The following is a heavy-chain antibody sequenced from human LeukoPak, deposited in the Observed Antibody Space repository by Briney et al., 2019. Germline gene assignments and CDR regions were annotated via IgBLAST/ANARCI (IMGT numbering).Heavy chain of an antibody. J-gene: IGHJ4*02. Sequence: PGGSLRLSCAASGFTFSSYPMHWVRQAPGKGLEWVAVISYDGSEKHYADPVKGRFTISRDNPKNTLYLQMNSLRAEDTAVYYCAREGSSGYYPSWGQGILVTVSS. CDR1: GFTFSSYP. CDR3: AREGSSGYYPS. D-gene: IGHD3-22*01. CDR2: ISYDGSEK. V-gene: IGHV3-30-3*01.